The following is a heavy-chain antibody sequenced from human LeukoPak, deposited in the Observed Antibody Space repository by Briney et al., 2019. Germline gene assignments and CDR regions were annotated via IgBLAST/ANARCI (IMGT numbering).Heavy chain of an antibody. J-gene: IGHJ4*02. CDR3: ARDGGRGAVDY. D-gene: IGHD2-15*01. CDR2: IYYSGST. Sequence: PSETLSLTCTVSGGSISSYYWSWIRQPPGKGLEWIGYIYYSGSTNYNPSLKSRVTISVDTSKNQFSLKLSSVTAADTAVYYRARDGGRGAVDYWGQGTLVTVSS. V-gene: IGHV4-59*01. CDR1: GGSISSYY.